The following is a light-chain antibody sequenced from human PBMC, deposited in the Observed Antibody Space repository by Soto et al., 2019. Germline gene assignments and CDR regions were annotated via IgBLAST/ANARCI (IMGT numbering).Light chain of an antibody. J-gene: IGKJ1*01. Sequence: EILMTQSPATLSVSPGERATLSCRASQSVSSNLAWYQQKPGQAPRLLIYGASTRATGIPARFSGSGSGTEFTLTISSLQSEDFAVYYCQQYNNWRGTFGQGTKVDI. CDR2: GAS. V-gene: IGKV3-15*01. CDR1: QSVSSN. CDR3: QQYNNWRGT.